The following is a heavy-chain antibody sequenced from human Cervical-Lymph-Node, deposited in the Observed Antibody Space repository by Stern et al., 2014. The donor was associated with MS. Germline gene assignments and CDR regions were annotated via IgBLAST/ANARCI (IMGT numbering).Heavy chain of an antibody. CDR1: GYTLTELS. D-gene: IGHD2-2*01. J-gene: IGHJ4*02. CDR2: FDPEDGET. Sequence: VQLVESGAEVKKPGASVKVSCKVSGYTLTELSMHWVRQAPGKGLEWMGGFDPEDGETIYAQKFQGRVTMTEDTSTDTAYMELSGLRSEDTAVYSCATGTSGASRGLFDYGGQGTLVTVSS. CDR3: ATGTSGASRGLFDY. V-gene: IGHV1-24*01.